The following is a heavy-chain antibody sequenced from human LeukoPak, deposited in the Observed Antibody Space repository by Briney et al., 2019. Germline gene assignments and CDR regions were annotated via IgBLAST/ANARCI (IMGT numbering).Heavy chain of an antibody. CDR1: GFTFSGYS. J-gene: IGHJ4*02. CDR2: ISSNSRYM. V-gene: IGHV3-21*01. Sequence: GGSLRLSCAASGFTFSGYSMNWVRQAPGKGLEWVSSISSNSRYMYYADSVKGRFTVSRDNAGNSLYLQLNSLRAEDTAVYYSARDQTSSFPLREVDYWGQGTLVTVSS. CDR3: ARDQTSSFPLREVDY. D-gene: IGHD4-17*01.